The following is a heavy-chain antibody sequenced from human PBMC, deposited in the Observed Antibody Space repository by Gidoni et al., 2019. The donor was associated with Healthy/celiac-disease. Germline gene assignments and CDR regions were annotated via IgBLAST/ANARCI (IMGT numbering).Heavy chain of an antibody. V-gene: IGHV1-69*04. CDR1: GGTFSSYA. CDR2: IIPILGIA. Sequence: QVQLVQSGAEVKKPGSSVKVSCQASGGTFSSYAISWVRQAPGQGLEWLGRIIPILGIANYAQKFQGRVTITADKSTSTAYMELSSLRSEDTAVYYCARGIAVAGTWFDPWGQGTLVTVSS. J-gene: IGHJ5*02. CDR3: ARGIAVAGTWFDP. D-gene: IGHD6-19*01.